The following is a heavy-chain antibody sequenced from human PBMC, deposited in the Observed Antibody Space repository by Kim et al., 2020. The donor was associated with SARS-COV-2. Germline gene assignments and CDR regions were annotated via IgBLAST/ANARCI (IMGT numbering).Heavy chain of an antibody. J-gene: IGHJ4*02. CDR3: AKDWGIAARPGLEHY. D-gene: IGHD6-6*01. Sequence: GGSLRLSCAASGFTFSSYGMHWVRQAPGKGLEWVAVISYDGSNKYYADSVKGRFTISRDNSKNTLYLQMNSLRAEDTAVYYCAKDWGIAARPGLEHYWGQGTLVTVSS. V-gene: IGHV3-30*18. CDR1: GFTFSSYG. CDR2: ISYDGSNK.